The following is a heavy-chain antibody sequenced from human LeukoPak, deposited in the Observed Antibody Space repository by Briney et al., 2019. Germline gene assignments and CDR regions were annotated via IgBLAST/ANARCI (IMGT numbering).Heavy chain of an antibody. J-gene: IGHJ2*01. V-gene: IGHV4-4*07. CDR1: GGSISSYY. Sequence: SETLSLTCTVSGGSISSYYWSWIRQPAGKGLEWIGRIYTSGSTNYNPSLMSRVTMSVDTSKNQFSLKLSSVTAADTAVYYCARDISGWYFGLDRNWYFDLWGRGTLVTVFS. CDR3: ARDISGWYFGLDRNWYFDL. CDR2: IYTSGST. D-gene: IGHD6-19*01.